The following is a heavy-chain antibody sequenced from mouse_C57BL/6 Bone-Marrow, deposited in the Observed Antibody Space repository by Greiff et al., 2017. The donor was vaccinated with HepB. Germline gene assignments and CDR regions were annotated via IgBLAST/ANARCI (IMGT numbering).Heavy chain of an antibody. Sequence: VQLKQSGAELVRPGASVKLSCTASGFNIKDDYMHWVKQRPEQGLEWIGWIDPENGDTEYASKFQGKATITADTSSNTAYLQLSSLTSEDTAVYYCTTLGSSYVHYFDYWGQGTTLTVSS. D-gene: IGHD1-1*01. CDR3: TTLGSSYVHYFDY. V-gene: IGHV14-4*01. J-gene: IGHJ2*01. CDR1: GFNIKDDY. CDR2: IDPENGDT.